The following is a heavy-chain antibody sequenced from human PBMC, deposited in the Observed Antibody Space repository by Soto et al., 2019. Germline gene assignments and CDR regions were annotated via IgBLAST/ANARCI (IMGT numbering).Heavy chain of an antibody. CDR2: IYYSGST. V-gene: IGHV4-39*01. CDR1: GGSISSSSYY. J-gene: IGHJ5*02. CDR3: ARHSSADPPDFWSGYYRATNWFDP. D-gene: IGHD3-3*01. Sequence: PSETLSLTCTVSGGSISSSSYYWGWIRQPPGKGLEWIGSIYYSGSTYYNPSLKSRVTISVDTSKNQFSLKLSSVTAADTAVYYCARHSSADPPDFWSGYYRATNWFDPWGQGTLVTVSS.